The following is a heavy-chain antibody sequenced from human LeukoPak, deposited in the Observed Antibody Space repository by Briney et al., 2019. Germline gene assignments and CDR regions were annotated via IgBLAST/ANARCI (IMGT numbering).Heavy chain of an antibody. J-gene: IGHJ3*02. CDR1: GGSISSGSYY. D-gene: IGHD3-3*01. CDR3: ARRDYDFWSGYYTDAFDT. Sequence: SQTLSLTCTVSGGSISSGSYYWSWIRQPAGKGLEWIGRIYTSGSTNYNPSLKSRVTISVDTSKNQFSLKLSSVTAADTAVYYCARRDYDFWSGYYTDAFDTWGQGTMVTVSS. V-gene: IGHV4-61*02. CDR2: IYTSGST.